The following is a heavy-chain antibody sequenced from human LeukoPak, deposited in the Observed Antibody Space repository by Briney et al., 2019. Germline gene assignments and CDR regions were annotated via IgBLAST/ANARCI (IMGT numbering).Heavy chain of an antibody. J-gene: IGHJ6*02. CDR2: ISAYNGNT. CDR3: ARSPWFGELLVLNYYYYGMDV. V-gene: IGHV1-18*01. D-gene: IGHD3-10*01. CDR1: GYTFTSYG. Sequence: ASVKVSCKASGYTFTSYGISWVRQAPGQGLEWMGWISAYNGNTNYAQKLQGRVTMTTDTSTSTAYMELRSLRSDDTAVYYCARSPWFGELLVLNYYYYGMDVWGQGTTVTVSS.